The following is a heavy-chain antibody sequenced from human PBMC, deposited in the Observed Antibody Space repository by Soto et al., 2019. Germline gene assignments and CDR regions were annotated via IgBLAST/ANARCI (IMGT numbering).Heavy chain of an antibody. Sequence: GGSLRLSCKASGFTFSGYSMDWVRQAPGKGLEWIAYISGGGVPVYYADSVKGRFTISRDNAKNSLYLQMNHLRDEDTAIYYCVRGRANYYFDFWGQGALVTVCS. D-gene: IGHD1-1*01. CDR3: VRGRANYYFDF. V-gene: IGHV3-48*02. J-gene: IGHJ4*02. CDR2: ISGGGVPV. CDR1: GFTFSGYS.